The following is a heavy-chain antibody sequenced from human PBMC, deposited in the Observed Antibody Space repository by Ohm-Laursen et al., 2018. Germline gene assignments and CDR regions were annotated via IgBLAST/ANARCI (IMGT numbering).Heavy chain of an antibody. CDR1: GFTFSGYG. CDR3: AKDRGRLQYLDY. Sequence: SLRLSCTASGFTFSGYGMHWVRQAPGKGLEWVAVISYDGSNKYYADSVKGRFAISRDNSKNTLYLKMSSLRAEDTAVYYCAKDRGRLQYLDYWGQGTLVTVSS. J-gene: IGHJ4*02. V-gene: IGHV3-30*18. CDR2: ISYDGSNK. D-gene: IGHD5-24*01.